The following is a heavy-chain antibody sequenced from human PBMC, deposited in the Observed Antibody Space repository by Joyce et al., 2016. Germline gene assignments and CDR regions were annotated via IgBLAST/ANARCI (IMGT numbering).Heavy chain of an antibody. CDR2: INPDSGGT. J-gene: IGHJ2*01. Sequence: VQPVQSGAEVKKPGASVKVSCKASGYTFTDYYIHWVRQAPGQGLEWMGWINPDSGGTNHAQKFEGRVTMTGYTSISTAYMELSRLESDDTAVCYWARDRVYSTGAQYFDVWGRGTLVIASS. D-gene: IGHD6-19*01. V-gene: IGHV1-2*02. CDR1: GYTFTDYY. CDR3: ARDRVYSTGAQYFDV.